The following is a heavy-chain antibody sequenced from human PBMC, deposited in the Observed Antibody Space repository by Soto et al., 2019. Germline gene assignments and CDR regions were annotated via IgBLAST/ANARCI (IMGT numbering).Heavy chain of an antibody. Sequence: QITLKESGPPLVKPTQTLTLTCTFSGFSLSTSGVGVGWIRQPPGKALEWLALIYWDDDKRYSPSLKSRLTITKDTSKNQVVLTMTIMDSVDTATYYCAHSLHILTGYYHYFDYWGQGTLVTVAS. J-gene: IGHJ4*02. CDR1: GFSLSTSGVG. CDR2: IYWDDDK. CDR3: AHSLHILTGYYHYFDY. D-gene: IGHD3-9*01. V-gene: IGHV2-5*02.